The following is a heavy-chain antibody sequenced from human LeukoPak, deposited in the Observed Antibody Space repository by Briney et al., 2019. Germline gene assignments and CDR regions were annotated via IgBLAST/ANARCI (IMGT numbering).Heavy chain of an antibody. Sequence: GXSVKVSCKASGGTFSSYAISWVRQAPGQGLEWMGRIIPILGIANYAQKFQGRVTITADKSTSTAYMELSSLRSEDTAVYYCASTSSGWGNWFDPWGQGTLVTVSS. J-gene: IGHJ5*02. CDR3: ASTSSGWGNWFDP. V-gene: IGHV1-69*04. CDR1: GGTFSSYA. CDR2: IIPILGIA. D-gene: IGHD6-19*01.